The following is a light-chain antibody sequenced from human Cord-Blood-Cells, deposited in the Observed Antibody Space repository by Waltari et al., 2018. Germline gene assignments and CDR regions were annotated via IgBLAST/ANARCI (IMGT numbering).Light chain of an antibody. J-gene: IGLJ1*01. CDR2: GKN. Sequence: SSELTQDPAVSVALGQTVRITCQGDSLRSYYASWYQQKPGQDHVLVIYGKNNRPAGSPDRFSGSSSGNTASLTITGAQAEDEADYYCNSRDSSGNHYVFGTGTKVTVL. CDR3: NSRDSSGNHYV. CDR1: SLRSYY. V-gene: IGLV3-19*01.